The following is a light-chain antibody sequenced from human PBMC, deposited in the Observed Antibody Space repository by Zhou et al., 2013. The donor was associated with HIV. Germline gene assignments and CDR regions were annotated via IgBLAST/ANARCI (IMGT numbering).Light chain of an antibody. J-gene: IGKJ2*01. CDR1: ESVRSSH. Sequence: EIVLTQSPDTLSLSPGERATLSCRASESVRSSHLAWYKQKLGQAPRLLIYSASTRATGIPARFSGSGSGTEFTLTISSLQSEDFAVYYCQQYNNWPPYTFGQGTKLEIK. V-gene: IGKV3-15*01. CDR3: QQYNNWPPYT. CDR2: SAS.